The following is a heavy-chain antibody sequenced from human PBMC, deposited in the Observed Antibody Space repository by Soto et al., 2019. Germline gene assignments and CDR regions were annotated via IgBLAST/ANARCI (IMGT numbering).Heavy chain of an antibody. Sequence: GGSLRLSCAASGFTFSSYAMHWVRQAPGKGLEWVAVISYDGSNKYYADSVKGRFTISRDNSKNTLYLQMNSLRAEDTAVYYCARDPDYYDSSGGLDYWGQGTLVTVSS. J-gene: IGHJ4*02. CDR2: ISYDGSNK. D-gene: IGHD3-22*01. CDR3: ARDPDYYDSSGGLDY. CDR1: GFTFSSYA. V-gene: IGHV3-30-3*01.